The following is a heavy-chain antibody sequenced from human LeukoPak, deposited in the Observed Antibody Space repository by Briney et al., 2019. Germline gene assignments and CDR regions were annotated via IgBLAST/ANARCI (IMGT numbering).Heavy chain of an antibody. Sequence: PSETLSLTCAVTGVSFSGYYWIWIRQPPGKGLEWIGEINHSGNTKHNPSLKSRVTISIDTSKNQFSLKLTSVTAADTAVYYCAKEKDGYNFGGQGTLVTVSS. D-gene: IGHD5-24*01. V-gene: IGHV4-34*01. J-gene: IGHJ4*02. CDR2: INHSGNT. CDR1: GVSFSGYY. CDR3: AKEKDGYNF.